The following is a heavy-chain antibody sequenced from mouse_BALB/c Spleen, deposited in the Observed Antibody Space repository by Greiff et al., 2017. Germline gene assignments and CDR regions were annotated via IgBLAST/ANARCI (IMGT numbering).Heavy chain of an antibody. V-gene: IGHV1-7*01. CDR3: ARGYGNSYYFDY. CDR1: GYTFTSYW. CDR2: INPSTGYT. D-gene: IGHD2-10*02. J-gene: IGHJ2*01. Sequence: VQLQQSGAELAKPGASVKMSCKASGYTFTSYWMHWVKQRPGQGLEWIGYINPSTGYTEYNQKFKDKATLTADKSSSTAYMQLSSLTSEDSAVYYCARGYGNSYYFDYWGQGTTLTVSS.